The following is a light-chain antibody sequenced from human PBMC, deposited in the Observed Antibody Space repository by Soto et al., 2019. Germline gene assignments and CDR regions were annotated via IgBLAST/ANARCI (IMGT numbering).Light chain of an antibody. J-gene: IGKJ4*01. CDR2: GAS. Sequence: DVVMTQSPLYLPVTPGEAASISCRSSQSLLHKNGNNYFNWYLQKPGQSPQLLIYGASSRATGIPDRFSGSGSGTDLALTINRLEPEDFAVYYCQQYGTSPPTFGGGTKV. V-gene: IGKV2-28*01. CDR1: QSLLHKNGNNY. CDR3: QQYGTSPPT.